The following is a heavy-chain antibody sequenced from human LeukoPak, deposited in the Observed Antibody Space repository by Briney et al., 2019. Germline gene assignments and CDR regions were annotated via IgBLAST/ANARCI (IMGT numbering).Heavy chain of an antibody. D-gene: IGHD5-18*01. J-gene: IGHJ3*02. CDR2: ISSSSSYI. CDR3: ARDRIQLWNDAFDI. CDR1: GYTFNSYA. V-gene: IGHV3-21*01. Sequence: GGSLRLSCTASGYTFNSYAMSWVRQAPGKGLEWVSSISSSSSYIYYADSVKGRFTISRDNAKNSLYLQMNSLRAEDTAVYYCARDRIQLWNDAFDIWGQGTMVTVSS.